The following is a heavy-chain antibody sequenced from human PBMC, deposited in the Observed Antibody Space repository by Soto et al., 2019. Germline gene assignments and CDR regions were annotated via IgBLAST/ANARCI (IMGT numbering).Heavy chain of an antibody. J-gene: IGHJ4*02. V-gene: IGHV3-9*01. CDR2: LSWSGGTI. Sequence: EVQLVESGGGLVQPGRSLRLSCVVSGLNFEDYAMHWFRQLPGMGLVWVAGLSWSGGTIDYADSVKGRFTISRDNAKNSLYLEMNSLRPEDTAVYYCTKEVRHHFSYYFDNWGQGTLVTVSS. CDR3: TKEVRHHFSYYFDN. CDR1: GLNFEDYA. D-gene: IGHD3-3*02.